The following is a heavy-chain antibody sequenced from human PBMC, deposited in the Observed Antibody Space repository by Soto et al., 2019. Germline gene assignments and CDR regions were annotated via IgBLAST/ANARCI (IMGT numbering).Heavy chain of an antibody. CDR2: IYWDDGK. CDR3: AHRRRWSYFDY. J-gene: IGHJ4*02. Sequence: QITLKESGPTLVKPTQNLTLTCTFSGFSLSTSGVGVGWIRQPPGKDLELIALIYWDDGKRYSPSLKSRLTITKYTSKTQVFLTMTNMDLVDTATYYCAHRRRWSYFDYWGQGTLVTVSS. CDR1: GFSLSTSGVG. D-gene: IGHD2-15*01. V-gene: IGHV2-5*02.